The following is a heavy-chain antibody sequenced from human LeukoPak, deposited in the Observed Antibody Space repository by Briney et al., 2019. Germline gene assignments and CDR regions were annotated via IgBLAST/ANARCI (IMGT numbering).Heavy chain of an antibody. Sequence: GASVKVSCKASGYTFTGYYMHWARQAPGQGLEWMGWINPNSGGTNYAQKFQGRVTMTRDTSISTAYMELSRLRSDDTAVYYCARGYYDILTGLSPFDPWGQGTLVTVSS. D-gene: IGHD3-9*01. J-gene: IGHJ5*02. CDR3: ARGYYDILTGLSPFDP. V-gene: IGHV1-2*02. CDR1: GYTFTGYY. CDR2: INPNSGGT.